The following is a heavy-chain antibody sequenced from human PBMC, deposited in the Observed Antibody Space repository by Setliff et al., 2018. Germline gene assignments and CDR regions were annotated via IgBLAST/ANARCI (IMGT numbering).Heavy chain of an antibody. CDR1: GASISSGSNY. V-gene: IGHV4-61*09. J-gene: IGHJ5*02. Sequence: SETLSLTCSVSGASISSGSNYWSWIRQPAGKGVEWIGHILSSGGTNYNPSLKNRVSISLDTSKNQFSLNLNSVTAADTAVYFCARDTPHDPVSSNWYRNWFDPWGQGILVTSP. D-gene: IGHD6-13*01. CDR3: ARDTPHDPVSSNWYRNWFDP. CDR2: ILSSGGT.